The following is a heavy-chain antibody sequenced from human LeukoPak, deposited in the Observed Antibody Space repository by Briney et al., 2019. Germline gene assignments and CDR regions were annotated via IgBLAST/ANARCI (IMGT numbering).Heavy chain of an antibody. J-gene: IGHJ4*02. CDR2: INPSGGST. D-gene: IGHD2-15*01. CDR1: GYTFTGYY. V-gene: IGHV1-46*01. CDR3: ARTHYCSGGSCYYVFDY. Sequence: ASVKVSCKASGYTFTGYYMHWVRPAPGQGLEWMGWINPSGGSTSYAQKFQGRVTMTRDTSTSTVYMELSSLRSEDTAVYYCARTHYCSGGSCYYVFDYWGQGTLVTVSS.